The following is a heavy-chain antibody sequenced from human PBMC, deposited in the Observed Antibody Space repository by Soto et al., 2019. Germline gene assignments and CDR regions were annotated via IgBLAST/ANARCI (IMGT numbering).Heavy chain of an antibody. J-gene: IGHJ3*02. CDR2: IYYSGST. V-gene: IGHV4-31*02. Sequence: GYHLSLSRQHPGKGLEWIGYIYYSGSTYYNPSLKSRVTISVDTSKNQFSLKLSSVTAADTAVYYCARDESGDMVAANVFDIWGQGTMVS. D-gene: IGHD2-15*01. CDR3: ARDESGDMVAANVFDI. CDR1: GYH.